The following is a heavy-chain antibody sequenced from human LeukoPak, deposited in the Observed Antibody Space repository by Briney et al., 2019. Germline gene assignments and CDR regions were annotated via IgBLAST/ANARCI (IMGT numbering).Heavy chain of an antibody. CDR1: GYSISSGYY. CDR2: IYHSGST. D-gene: IGHD2-2*01. J-gene: IGHJ5*02. V-gene: IGHV4-38-2*02. Sequence: SETLSLTCTISGYSISSGYYWGWIRQPPGKGLEWIGSIYHSGSTYYNPSLKSRVTISVDTSKNQFSLKLSSVTAADTAVYYCARALVSRGWFDPWGQGTLVTVSS. CDR3: ARALVSRGWFDP.